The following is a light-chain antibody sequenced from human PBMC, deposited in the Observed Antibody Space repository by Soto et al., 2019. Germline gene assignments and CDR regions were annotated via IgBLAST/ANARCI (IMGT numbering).Light chain of an antibody. V-gene: IGLV2-14*03. CDR1: SNDVGGFNY. Sequence: QSVLTQPASVSGSPGQSITISCTRTSNDVGGFNYVSRYQQLPGKAPKLVIYDVTHRTSGVSDRFSGSRSGNTASLTISGLQAEDDADYYCTSFTSGSTPYVLGTGTKLTVL. J-gene: IGLJ1*01. CDR3: TSFTSGSTPYV. CDR2: DVT.